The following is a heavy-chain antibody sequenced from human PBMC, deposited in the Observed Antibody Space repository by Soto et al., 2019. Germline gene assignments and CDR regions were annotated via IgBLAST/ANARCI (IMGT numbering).Heavy chain of an antibody. V-gene: IGHV4-34*01. Sequence: QVQLPPWVAGLLKPSETLSLTCAVYGGSFSGYYWSWIRQPPGKGLEWIGEITHSGSTNYNPSLKSRVTISVDTSKNQFSLELSSVTAEDTAVYYCARRSSSWYSCWFDPWGQGTLVTVSS. CDR1: GGSFSGYY. CDR3: ARRSSSWYSCWFDP. D-gene: IGHD6-13*01. J-gene: IGHJ5*02. CDR2: ITHSGST.